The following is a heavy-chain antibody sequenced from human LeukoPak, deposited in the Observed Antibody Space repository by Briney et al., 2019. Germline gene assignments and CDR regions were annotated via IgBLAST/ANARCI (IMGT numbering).Heavy chain of an antibody. V-gene: IGHV3-30-3*01. J-gene: IGHJ2*01. CDR3: ARDRDHWYVDL. Sequence: GKSLRLSCVASGFTFTSYAVHWVRQAPGKGLDCVAVISFDGSAKSYADSVRGRFTISRDNSKNTVYLQMDSLRADDTAMYHCARDRDHWYVDLWGRGTLVSVSS. CDR1: GFTFTSYA. CDR2: ISFDGSAK. D-gene: IGHD3-10*01.